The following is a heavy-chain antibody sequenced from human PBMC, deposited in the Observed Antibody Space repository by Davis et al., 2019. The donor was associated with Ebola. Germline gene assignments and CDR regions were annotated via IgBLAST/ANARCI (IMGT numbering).Heavy chain of an antibody. Sequence: GESLKISCAASGFTFSTYSMNWVRQAPGKGLEWISYIGTSSSTIYYADSVKGRFTISRDNAKNSLYLQMNSLRDEGTAVYYCARDGYNMWEPDYWGQGTLVTVSS. J-gene: IGHJ4*02. CDR1: GFTFSTYS. D-gene: IGHD5-24*01. CDR3: ARDGYNMWEPDY. V-gene: IGHV3-48*02. CDR2: IGTSSSTI.